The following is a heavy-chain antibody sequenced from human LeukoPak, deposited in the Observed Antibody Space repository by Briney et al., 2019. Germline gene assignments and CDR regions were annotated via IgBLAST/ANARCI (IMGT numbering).Heavy chain of an antibody. V-gene: IGHV3-21*01. CDR2: ISSSSSYI. CDR3: ARGPSVTAMDY. J-gene: IGHJ4*02. D-gene: IGHD2-21*02. CDR1: GFTFSSYS. Sequence: PGGSLRLSCAASGFTFSSYSMNWVRQAPGKGLEWVSSISSSSSYIYYADSVKGRFTNSRDNAKNSLYLQMNSLRAEDTAVYYCARGPSVTAMDYWGQGTLVTVSS.